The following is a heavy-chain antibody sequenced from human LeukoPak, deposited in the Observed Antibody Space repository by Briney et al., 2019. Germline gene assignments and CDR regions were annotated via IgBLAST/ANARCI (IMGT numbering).Heavy chain of an antibody. D-gene: IGHD1-26*01. V-gene: IGHV3-33*08. CDR1: GFTFSSYA. CDR3: AYVGATGSGAFDI. Sequence: GGSLRLSCAASGFTFSSYAIHWVRQAPGKGLEWVAVIWYDGSNKYYADSVKGRFTISRDNSKNTLYLQMNSLRAEDTAVYYCAYVGATGSGAFDIWGQGTMVTVSS. CDR2: IWYDGSNK. J-gene: IGHJ3*02.